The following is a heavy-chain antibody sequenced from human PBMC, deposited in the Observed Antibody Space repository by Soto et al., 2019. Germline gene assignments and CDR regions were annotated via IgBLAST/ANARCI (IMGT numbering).Heavy chain of an antibody. D-gene: IGHD1-7*01. Sequence: LSLTCTVSGGSFTSNNWWTWVRQPPGQGLEWIGEIYRTGSTNYNPSLKSRVTISLDKSENQFSLKVTSLTAADTAVYYCASRDPGTSVDYWGQGTLVTVSS. CDR1: GGSFTSNNW. CDR3: ASRDPGTSVDY. V-gene: IGHV4-4*02. J-gene: IGHJ4*02. CDR2: IYRTGST.